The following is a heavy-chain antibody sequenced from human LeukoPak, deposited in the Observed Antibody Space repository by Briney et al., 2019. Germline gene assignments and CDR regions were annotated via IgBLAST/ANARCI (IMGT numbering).Heavy chain of an antibody. Sequence: GGSLRLSCAASGFIVSTNYMSWVRQAPGKGLEWVSLIYSVGSTYYADSVKGRFTISRDNSKNTLSLQMNSLRAEDTAVYYCAKALRLAVVVTASLDYWGQGTLVTVSS. J-gene: IGHJ4*02. CDR1: GFIVSTNY. CDR3: AKALRLAVVVTASLDY. CDR2: IYSVGST. D-gene: IGHD2-21*02. V-gene: IGHV3-66*01.